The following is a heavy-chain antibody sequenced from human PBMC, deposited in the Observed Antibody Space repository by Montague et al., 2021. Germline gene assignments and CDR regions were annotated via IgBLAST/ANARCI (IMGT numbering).Heavy chain of an antibody. CDR2: IYYREST. Sequence: TLSLTCTVSGGSISSGGYYWSWIRQHPGKGLEWIGYIYYRESTYYNPSLKSRVSISVDTSKNQFSLKLSSVTAADTAVYYCARVTDSSGYYWGAFDIWGQGTMVTVSS. CDR1: GGSISSGGYY. J-gene: IGHJ3*02. D-gene: IGHD3-22*01. V-gene: IGHV4-31*03. CDR3: ARVTDSSGYYWGAFDI.